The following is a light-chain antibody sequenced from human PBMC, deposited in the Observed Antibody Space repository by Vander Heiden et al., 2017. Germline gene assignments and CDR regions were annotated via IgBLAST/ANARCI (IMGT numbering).Light chain of an antibody. CDR2: LGS. CDR1: QSLLHSNGYNY. J-gene: IGKJ1*01. Sequence: DIVMTQSPLSLPVTPGETASISCRSSQSLLHSNGYNYLDWYLQKPGQSPQLLIYLGSNRASGVPDRFSGSGSGTDFTLKSSRVEAEDVGVYYCMQALQTPRTFGQGTKVEIK. CDR3: MQALQTPRT. V-gene: IGKV2-28*01.